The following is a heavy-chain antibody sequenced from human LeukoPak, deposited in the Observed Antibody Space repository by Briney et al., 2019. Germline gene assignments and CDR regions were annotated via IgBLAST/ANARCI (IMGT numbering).Heavy chain of an antibody. J-gene: IGHJ5*02. CDR3: ARVLPIVVVPAALSHRLRANWFDP. CDR1: GGSFRGDT. D-gene: IGHD2-2*01. Sequence: PSETLSLTCAVHGGSFRGDTWSWIREPPGKGLERSGEINHRGSTNNNPSLNSRVTISVDTSKNQFSLKLSAVTAADTAVYYCARVLPIVVVPAALSHRLRANWFDPWGQGTLVTVSS. V-gene: IGHV4-34*01. CDR2: INHRGST.